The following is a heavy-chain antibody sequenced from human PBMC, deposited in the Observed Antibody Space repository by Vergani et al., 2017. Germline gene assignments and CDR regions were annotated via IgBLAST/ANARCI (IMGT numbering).Heavy chain of an antibody. J-gene: IGHJ3*02. V-gene: IGHV3-48*03. CDR3: ARGSRYCTSTSCSPLNVYDI. CDR1: GFTFSSYA. Sequence: VQLVESGGGVVQPGRSLRLSCAASGFTFSSYAMHWVRQAPGKGLEWVSYISSSGNTIYNADSVKGRFTISRDNAKNSLFLRMNSLRADDTAVYYCARGSRYCTSTSCSPLNVYDIWGQGTMVTVSS. D-gene: IGHD2-2*01. CDR2: ISSSGNTI.